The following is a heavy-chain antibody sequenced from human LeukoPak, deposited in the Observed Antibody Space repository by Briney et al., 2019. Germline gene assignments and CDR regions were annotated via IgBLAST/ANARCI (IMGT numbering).Heavy chain of an antibody. CDR1: GFTVRSNY. Sequence: GGSLRLSCAASGFTVRSNYMSWVRQAPGKGLEWVSVIYSGGSTYYADSVKGRFTISRDNSKNTLYLQMNSLRAEDTAVYYCARQAATRYYYYYMDVWGKGTTVTVSS. CDR2: IYSGGST. CDR3: ARQAATRYYYYYMDV. V-gene: IGHV3-53*01. J-gene: IGHJ6*03. D-gene: IGHD2-15*01.